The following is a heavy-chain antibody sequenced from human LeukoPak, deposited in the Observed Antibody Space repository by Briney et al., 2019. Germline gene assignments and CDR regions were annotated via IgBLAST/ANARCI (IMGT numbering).Heavy chain of an antibody. J-gene: IGHJ6*02. Sequence: GGSLRLSCAASGFTFSSYGMHWVRQAPGKGLEWVSAISGSGGSTYYADSVKGRFTISRDNSKNTLYLQMNSLRAEDTAVYYCANAASMVRGVTRYYGMDVWGQGTTVTVSS. V-gene: IGHV3-23*01. CDR2: ISGSGGST. D-gene: IGHD3-10*01. CDR3: ANAASMVRGVTRYYGMDV. CDR1: GFTFSSYG.